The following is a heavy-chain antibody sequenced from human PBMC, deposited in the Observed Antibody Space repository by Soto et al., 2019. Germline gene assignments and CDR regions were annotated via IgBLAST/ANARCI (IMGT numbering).Heavy chain of an antibody. CDR1: GYTFTSYG. V-gene: IGHV1-18*01. Sequence: QVQLVQSGAEVKKPGASVKVSCKASGYTFTSYGISWVRQASGQGLEWMGWISAYNGNTKYAQKLQGSVTMTTDTSGTTAYMGLRSLRSDETAVYYCARDEAYKWNDGGWFDPWGQGTLVTVSS. J-gene: IGHJ5*02. D-gene: IGHD1-1*01. CDR2: ISAYNGNT. CDR3: ARDEAYKWNDGGWFDP.